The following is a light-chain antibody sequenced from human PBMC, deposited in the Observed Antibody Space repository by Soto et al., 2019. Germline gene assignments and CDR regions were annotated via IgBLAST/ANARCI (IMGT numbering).Light chain of an antibody. J-gene: IGLJ1*01. CDR1: SSDVGGYSF. CDR3: SSYTASNILEV. V-gene: IGLV2-14*01. Sequence: QSVLAQPASVSGSPGQSITISCTGTSSDVGGYSFVSWYQQHPGKAPKLIIYEVTHRPSGVSNRFSGSKSGNTASLTISGLQAEDEADYYCSSYTASNILEVFGTGTKVTVL. CDR2: EVT.